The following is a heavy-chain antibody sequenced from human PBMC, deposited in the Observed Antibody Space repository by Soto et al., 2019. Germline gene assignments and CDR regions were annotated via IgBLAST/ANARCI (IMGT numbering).Heavy chain of an antibody. CDR1: GGTFSSYT. CDR3: ARGLGYCNSPTCHLPFDY. J-gene: IGHJ4*02. Sequence: SVKVSCKASGGTFSSYTISWVRQAPGQGLEWMGRIIAILDITNYAQKFQGRITITADKSTSTAYMELSSLGSEDTAVYYCARGLGYCNSPTCHLPFDYWGQGTPVTVSS. V-gene: IGHV1-69*02. CDR2: IIAILDIT. D-gene: IGHD2-2*01.